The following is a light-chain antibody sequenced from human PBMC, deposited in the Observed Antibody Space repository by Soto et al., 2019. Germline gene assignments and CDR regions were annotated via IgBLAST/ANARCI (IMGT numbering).Light chain of an antibody. CDR1: QSVSSS. CDR2: GAS. CDR3: QQYDNWQWT. Sequence: EIVLTQSPATMSVSPGETATLSCRASQSVSSSLAWYQQTPGRAPRLLIHGASTRAPGFPARFSGSGSGTDFTLTISSLQYEDFEVYYCQQYDNWQWTLGQGTKVDIK. J-gene: IGKJ1*01. V-gene: IGKV3-15*01.